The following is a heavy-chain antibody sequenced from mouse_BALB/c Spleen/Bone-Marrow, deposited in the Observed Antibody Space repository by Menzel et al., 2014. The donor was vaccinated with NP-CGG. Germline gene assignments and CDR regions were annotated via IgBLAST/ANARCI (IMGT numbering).Heavy chain of an antibody. CDR1: GYTFTTYW. Sequence: QVQLQQSGAELAKPGASVKMSCKASGYTFTTYWMHWVKQRPGQGLEWIGYINPSTGYTEYNQRFKVKATLTADKSSSTAYMQLISLTFEDSAVYYCARDLDYWGQGTTLTVSS. CDR3: ARDLDY. V-gene: IGHV1-7*01. J-gene: IGHJ2*01. CDR2: INPSTGYT.